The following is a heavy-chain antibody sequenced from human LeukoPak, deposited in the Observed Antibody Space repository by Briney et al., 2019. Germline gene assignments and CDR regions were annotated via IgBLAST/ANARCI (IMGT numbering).Heavy chain of an antibody. Sequence: PSETLSLTCTVSGGSISSGGYYWSWIRQHPGKGLEWIGYIYYSGSTYYNPSLKSRVTISVDTSKNQFSLKLSSVTAADTAVYYCARDVRQMGIAAAGTNWFDPWGQGTLVTVSS. CDR3: ARDVRQMGIAAAGTNWFDP. CDR1: GGSISSGGYY. CDR2: IYYSGST. V-gene: IGHV4-31*03. D-gene: IGHD6-13*01. J-gene: IGHJ5*02.